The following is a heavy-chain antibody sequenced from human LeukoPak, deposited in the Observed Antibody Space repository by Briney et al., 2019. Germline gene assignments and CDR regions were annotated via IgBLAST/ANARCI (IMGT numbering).Heavy chain of an antibody. CDR3: ARVGGTNYYYYGMDV. J-gene: IGHJ6*02. Sequence: SETLSLTCPVSGDSISSYYWSWIRQPPGKGLEWIGYIYDSGSTNYNPSLKSRVTISVDTSKNQFSLKLSSVTAADTAVYYCARVGGTNYYYYGMDVWGQGTTVTVSS. V-gene: IGHV4-59*01. CDR1: GDSISSYY. CDR2: IYDSGST. D-gene: IGHD1-1*01.